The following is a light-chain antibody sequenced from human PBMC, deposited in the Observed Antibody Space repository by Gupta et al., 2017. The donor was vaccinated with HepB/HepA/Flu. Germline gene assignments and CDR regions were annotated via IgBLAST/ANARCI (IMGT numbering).Light chain of an antibody. V-gene: IGLV2-14*01. CDR2: HVY. CDR1: TSDVGGYNH. CDR3: SSYTTTSAVEV. Sequence: QSALIHPASVSGSPGRPITISCTGTTSDVGGYNHVCWYQQYSGKAPKLIIYHVYSRPSGISNRFSGSKSGNTASLTISGLQSEDEANYYCSSYTTTSAVEVFGGGTKLTVL. J-gene: IGLJ2*01.